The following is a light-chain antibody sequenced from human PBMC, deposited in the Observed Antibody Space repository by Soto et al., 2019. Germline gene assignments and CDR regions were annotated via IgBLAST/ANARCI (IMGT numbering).Light chain of an antibody. CDR1: QGISAS. CDR2: DVS. Sequence: DIQMTQSPSTRSASVGDRVTVTCRASQGISASLAWFQQRPGKAPKLLIYDVSSLESGVPSRFSGSGSGTEFTLTISSLQPDDFATYYCQQYSTFWTFGQGTKVEI. CDR3: QQYSTFWT. J-gene: IGKJ1*01. V-gene: IGKV1-5*01.